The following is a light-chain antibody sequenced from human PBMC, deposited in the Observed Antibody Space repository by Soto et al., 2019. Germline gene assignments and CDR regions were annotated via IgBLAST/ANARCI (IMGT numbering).Light chain of an antibody. V-gene: IGKV1-39*01. CDR2: AAS. CDR3: QQSHSIPYI. J-gene: IGKJ2*01. Sequence: DIQMTQSPSSLSASVGDRVTITCRASQTISTYLNWYQQKPGKAPKLLIYAASSLQSGVPSRFSGSGSGTDFTLTISRLQPKDFATYFCQQSHSIPYIFGQGTKLQLK. CDR1: QTISTY.